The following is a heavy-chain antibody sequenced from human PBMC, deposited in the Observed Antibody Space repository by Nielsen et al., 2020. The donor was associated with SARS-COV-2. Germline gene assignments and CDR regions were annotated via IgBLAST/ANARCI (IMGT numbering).Heavy chain of an antibody. D-gene: IGHD3-10*01. Sequence: GGSLRLSCAASGFTFSDYYMSWIRQAPGKGLEWVSYISSSGSTIYYADSVKGRFTISRDNAKNSLYLQMNSLRAEDTAVYYCATNYGSGLYYYYGMDVWGQGTTVTVSS. CDR2: ISSSGSTI. V-gene: IGHV3-11*01. CDR3: ATNYGSGLYYYYGMDV. J-gene: IGHJ6*02. CDR1: GFTFSDYY.